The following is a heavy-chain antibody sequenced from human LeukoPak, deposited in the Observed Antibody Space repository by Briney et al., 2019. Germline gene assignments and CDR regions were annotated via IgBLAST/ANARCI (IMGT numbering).Heavy chain of an antibody. Sequence: GASVKVSCKASGYTFTGYYLHWVRQAPGQGLEWMGWINPNSGGTNYAQKFQGRVTMTRDTSISTAYLQWSSLKASDTAMYYCARDSYSGSYSDAFDIWGQGTMVTVSS. CDR1: GYTFTGYY. V-gene: IGHV1-2*02. J-gene: IGHJ3*02. CDR3: ARDSYSGSYSDAFDI. D-gene: IGHD1-26*01. CDR2: INPNSGGT.